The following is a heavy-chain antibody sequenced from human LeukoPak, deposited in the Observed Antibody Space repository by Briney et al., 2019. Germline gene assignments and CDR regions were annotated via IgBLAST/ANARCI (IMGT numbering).Heavy chain of an antibody. V-gene: IGHV4-30-2*01. CDR1: GGSISSGGYY. Sequence: SQTLSLTCTVSGGSISSGGYYWSWIRQPPGKGLEWIGYIYHSGSTYYNPSLKSRVTISVDRSKNQFSLKLSSVTAADTAVYYCARDRADDYGAHGVLGFDYWGQGTLVTVSS. D-gene: IGHD4-17*01. CDR3: ARDRADDYGAHGVLGFDY. CDR2: IYHSGST. J-gene: IGHJ4*02.